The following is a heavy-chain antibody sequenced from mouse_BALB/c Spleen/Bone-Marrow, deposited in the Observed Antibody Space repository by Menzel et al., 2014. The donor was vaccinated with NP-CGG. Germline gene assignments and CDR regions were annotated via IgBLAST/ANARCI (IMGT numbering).Heavy chain of an antibody. Sequence: DVQLQESGPGLVKPSQSLSLPCTVTGYSITSDYAWNWIRQFPGNTLEWMGYMTYSGSTSYNPSLKSRFSITRDTSKNQFFLQLTSVTTEDTATYYCANYGSWYFAVWGAGTTVTVSS. D-gene: IGHD1-1*01. CDR1: GYSITSDYA. V-gene: IGHV3-2*02. CDR3: ANYGSWYFAV. CDR2: MTYSGST. J-gene: IGHJ1*01.